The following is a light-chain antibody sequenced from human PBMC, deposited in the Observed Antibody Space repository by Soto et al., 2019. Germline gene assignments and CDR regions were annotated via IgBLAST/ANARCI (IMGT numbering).Light chain of an antibody. CDR1: QSVSRN. Sequence: EIVMTQPPDTLSVSPGERATLSCRASQSVSRNLAWYQQKPGQAPRLLIYGASTRATDTPARFSGSGSGTEFTLTISSLQSEDFAVYYCHQYDKSPGTFGQGTKVEIK. CDR2: GAS. V-gene: IGKV3-15*01. CDR3: HQYDKSPGT. J-gene: IGKJ1*01.